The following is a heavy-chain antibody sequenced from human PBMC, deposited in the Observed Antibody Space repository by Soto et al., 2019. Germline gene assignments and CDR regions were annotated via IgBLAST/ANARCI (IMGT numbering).Heavy chain of an antibody. V-gene: IGHV4-30-4*01. CDR1: GGSTSSSNYY. CDR3: ARALMSAYFDS. CDR2: IDYSGTT. J-gene: IGHJ4*02. Sequence: PSETLSLTCTVSGGSTSSSNYYWGWIRQPPGKGLEWIGYIDYSGTTYYNPSLKSRLIISVDTSENQVSLRLTSVTAADTAVYYCARALMSAYFDSWGQGTLVTVSS.